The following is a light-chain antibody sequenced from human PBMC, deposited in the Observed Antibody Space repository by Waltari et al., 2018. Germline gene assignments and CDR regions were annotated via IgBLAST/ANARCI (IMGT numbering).Light chain of an antibody. J-gene: IGKJ2*01. CDR3: QQLNSYLYT. V-gene: IGKV1-9*01. CDR2: AAS. CDR1: QGISSY. Sequence: DIQLTQSPSFLSASVGDRVTITCRASQGISSYFAWYQQKSGRAPNFLIYAASTLRRGVPSRFSGSGSGTVFSLTINDLQPEDFATYYCQQLNSYLYTFGQGTEVVMK.